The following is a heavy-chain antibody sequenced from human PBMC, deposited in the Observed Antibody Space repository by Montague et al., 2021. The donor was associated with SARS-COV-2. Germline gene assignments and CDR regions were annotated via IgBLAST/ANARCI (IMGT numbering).Heavy chain of an antibody. Sequence: CAISGDSVSTNSGTWNWVRLSPSRGLEWLGRTYYRSEWYSDYSVSVTSRISINPDTSKNQFPLQLNSVTPEDTAVYYCARAERGSCGDGNCYQYFFNYWGQGTLVTVSS. D-gene: IGHD2-15*01. J-gene: IGHJ4*02. CDR2: TYYRSEWYS. V-gene: IGHV6-1*01. CDR1: GDSVSTNSGT. CDR3: ARAERGSCGDGNCYQYFFNY.